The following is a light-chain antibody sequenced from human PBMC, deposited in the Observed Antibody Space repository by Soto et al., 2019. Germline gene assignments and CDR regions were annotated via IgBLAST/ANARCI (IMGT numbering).Light chain of an antibody. J-gene: IGKJ5*01. V-gene: IGKV1-12*01. CDR1: QGIGSW. CDR2: AAS. CDR3: QQANSFPIT. Sequence: DIQMTQSPSSVSSSVGDRFTISCRASQGIGSWLAWYQQKPGKAPKLLIYAASSLQSGVPSRFSGSGSGTDFTLTISSLQPEDFATYYCQQANSFPITFGQGTRLEI.